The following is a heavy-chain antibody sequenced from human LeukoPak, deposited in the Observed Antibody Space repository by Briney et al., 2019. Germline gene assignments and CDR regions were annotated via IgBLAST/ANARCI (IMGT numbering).Heavy chain of an antibody. V-gene: IGHV4-39*01. CDR2: IYYSGST. J-gene: IGHJ6*02. CDR3: ARHWIAVAGRGRWSPYYYGMDV. Sequence: KPSETLSLTCTVSGGSVSSGSYYWSWIRQPPGKGLEWIGYIYYSGSTYYNPSLKSRVTISVDTSKNQFSLKLSSVTAADTAVYYCARHWIAVAGRGRWSPYYYGMDVWGQGTTVTVSS. CDR1: GGSVSSGSYY. D-gene: IGHD6-19*01.